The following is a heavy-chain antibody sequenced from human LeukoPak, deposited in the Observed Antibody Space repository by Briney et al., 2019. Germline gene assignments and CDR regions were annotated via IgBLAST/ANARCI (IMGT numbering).Heavy chain of an antibody. D-gene: IGHD3-22*01. J-gene: IGHJ4*02. Sequence: PSETLSLTCAVSGGSISSYYWSWIRQPPGKGLEFIGHIYYSGSTNYNPSLESRVTISVDTFKKQFSLNLSSVTAADTAVYYCAGAFPDSSRYIGPLDHWGQGTLVTVSS. CDR2: IYYSGST. CDR1: GGSISSYY. CDR3: AGAFPDSSRYIGPLDH. V-gene: IGHV4-59*01.